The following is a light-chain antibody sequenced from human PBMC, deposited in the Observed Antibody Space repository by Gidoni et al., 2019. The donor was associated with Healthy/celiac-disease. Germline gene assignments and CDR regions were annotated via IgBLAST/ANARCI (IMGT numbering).Light chain of an antibody. Sequence: ELVLTQSPATLSLSPGERATLSCRASQSVSSYLAWYQQKPGQDPRLLNYDASNRATGFPARFSGSGSGTDFTLTISSLEPEDFAVYYCQQRSNWRFTFGPGTKVDIK. CDR3: QQRSNWRFT. CDR1: QSVSSY. CDR2: DAS. J-gene: IGKJ3*01. V-gene: IGKV3-11*01.